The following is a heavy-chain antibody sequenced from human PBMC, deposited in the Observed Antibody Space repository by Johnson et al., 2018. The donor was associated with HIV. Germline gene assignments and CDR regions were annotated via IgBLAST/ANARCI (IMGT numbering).Heavy chain of an antibody. CDR3: ARERAYSGSYSGAFDI. Sequence: VQLVESGGGLVQPGGSLRLSCAASGFTVSSNYMSWVRQAPGKGLEWVSVIYNGGTTYYAESVKGSFTISRDNSKNTLFLQMNSLRAEDTAVYYCARERAYSGSYSGAFDIWGQGTMVTVSS. CDR2: IYNGGTT. J-gene: IGHJ3*02. V-gene: IGHV3-66*01. CDR1: GFTVSSNY. D-gene: IGHD1-26*01.